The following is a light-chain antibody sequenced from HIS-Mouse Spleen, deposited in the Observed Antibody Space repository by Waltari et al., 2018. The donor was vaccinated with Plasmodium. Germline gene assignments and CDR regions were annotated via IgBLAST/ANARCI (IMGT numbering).Light chain of an antibody. CDR2: GAS. V-gene: IGKV3-15*01. CDR3: QQYNNWSFT. Sequence: SPGESATLSCRASQSVSSNLAWYQQKPGQAPRLLIYGASTRATGIPEFTLTISSLQSEDFAVYYCQQYNNWSFTFGPGTKVDIK. CDR1: QSVSSN. J-gene: IGKJ3*01.